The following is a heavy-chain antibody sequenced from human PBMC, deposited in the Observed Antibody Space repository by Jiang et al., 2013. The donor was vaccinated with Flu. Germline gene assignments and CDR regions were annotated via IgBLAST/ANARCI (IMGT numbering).Heavy chain of an antibody. J-gene: IGHJ4*02. CDR3: ARSYCSGGSCYEY. Sequence: GQGLEWMGWISAYNGNTNYAQKLQGRVTMTTDTSTSTAYMELRSLRSDDTAVYYCARSYCSGGSCYEYWGQGTLVTVSS. V-gene: IGHV1-18*01. CDR2: ISAYNGNT. D-gene: IGHD2-15*01.